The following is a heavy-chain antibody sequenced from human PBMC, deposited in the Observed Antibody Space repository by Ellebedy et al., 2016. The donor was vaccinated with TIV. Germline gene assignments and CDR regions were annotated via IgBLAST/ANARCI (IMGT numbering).Heavy chain of an antibody. CDR2: IIPILGIA. V-gene: IGHV1-69*04. J-gene: IGHJ3*02. Sequence: SVKVSXXASGGTFSSYAISWVRQAPGQGLEWMGRIIPILGIANYAQKFQGRVTITADKSTSTAYMELSSLRSEDTAVYYCARDFDAFDIWGQGTMVTVSS. CDR3: ARDFDAFDI. CDR1: GGTFSSYA.